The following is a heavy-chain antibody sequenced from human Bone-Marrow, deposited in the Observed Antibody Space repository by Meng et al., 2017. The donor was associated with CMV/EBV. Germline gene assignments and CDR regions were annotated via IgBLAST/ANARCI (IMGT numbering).Heavy chain of an antibody. Sequence: GESLKISCAASGFTFSSYSMNWVRQAPGKGLEWVSSISSSSSYIYYADSVKGRFTISRDNSKNTLYLQMNSLRAEDTAVYYCARGGLNWFDPWGQGTRVTGSS. V-gene: IGHV3-21*04. D-gene: IGHD3/OR15-3a*01. CDR1: GFTFSSYS. CDR2: ISSSSSYI. CDR3: ARGGLNWFDP. J-gene: IGHJ5*02.